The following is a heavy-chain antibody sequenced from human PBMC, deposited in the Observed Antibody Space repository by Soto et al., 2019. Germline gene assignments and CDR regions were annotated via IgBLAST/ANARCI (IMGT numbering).Heavy chain of an antibody. CDR1: GFKFSNYA. J-gene: IGHJ4*02. CDR2: ISATGGGT. CDR3: AKDRPAGGNSACYFDF. V-gene: IGHV3-23*01. Sequence: GGSLRLSCAASGFKFSNYAMSWVRQAPGKGLEWVSLISATGGGTYYADSVKGRFTISRDNSHNTLYLQVHSLTAEDTAVYYCAKDRPAGGNSACYFDFWGQGAQVTVSS. D-gene: IGHD3-16*01.